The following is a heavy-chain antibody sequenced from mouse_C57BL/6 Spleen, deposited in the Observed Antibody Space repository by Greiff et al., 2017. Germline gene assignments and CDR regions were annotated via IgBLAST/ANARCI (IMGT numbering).Heavy chain of an antibody. CDR3: TSPGGYYWFAY. V-gene: IGHV5-9-1*02. J-gene: IGHJ3*01. Sequence: EVMLVESGEGLVKPGGSLKLSCAASGFTFSSYAMSWVRQTPEKRLEWVAYISSGGDYIYYADTVKGRFTISRDNARNTLYRQMSSLKSEDTAMYYCTSPGGYYWFAYWGQGTLVTVSA. CDR1: GFTFSSYA. CDR2: ISSGGDYI. D-gene: IGHD2-3*01.